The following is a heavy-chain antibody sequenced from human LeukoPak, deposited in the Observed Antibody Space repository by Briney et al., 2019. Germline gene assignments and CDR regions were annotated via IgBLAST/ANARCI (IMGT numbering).Heavy chain of an antibody. CDR1: GFTSSTAW. V-gene: IGHV3-7*01. CDR3: ASRAHFWGGPGG. CDR2: MRQDGSDK. D-gene: IGHD3-3*02. Sequence: GGSLRLSCAVSGFTSSTAWLTWVRQAPGKGLEWVADMRQDGSDKYYVDSVKGRFTISRDNAKNSLYLQMNGLRAEDTAVYYCASRAHFWGGPGGWGQGTLVTVSS. J-gene: IGHJ4*02.